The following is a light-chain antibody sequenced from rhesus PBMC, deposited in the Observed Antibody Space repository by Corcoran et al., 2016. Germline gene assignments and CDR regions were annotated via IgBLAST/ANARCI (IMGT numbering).Light chain of an antibody. J-gene: IGLJ1*01. CDR2: EVT. CDR3: SSYASGNSI. V-gene: IGLV2-32*02. CDR1: SSDIGGYKY. Sequence: QAALTQPRSVSGSPGQSVPISCAGTSSDIGGYKYVSWYQQHPGTAPKVMIYEVTKLPSGVSDRFSGPKSCNTASLTISGLQAEGEADYYCSSYASGNSIFGAGTRLTVL.